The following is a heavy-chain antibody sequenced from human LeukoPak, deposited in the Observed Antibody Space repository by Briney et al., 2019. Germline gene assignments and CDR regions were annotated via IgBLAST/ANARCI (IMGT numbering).Heavy chain of an antibody. D-gene: IGHD1-26*01. CDR2: NIPIFGTA. CDR3: ARSLGGSYYTYFDY. J-gene: IGHJ4*02. V-gene: IGHV1-69*06. CDR1: GGTFSSYA. Sequence: ASVKVSCKASGGTFSSYAISWVRQAPGQGLEWMGGNIPIFGTANYAQKFQGRVTITADKSTSTAYMELSSLRSEDTAVYYCARSLGGSYYTYFDYWGQGTLVTVSS.